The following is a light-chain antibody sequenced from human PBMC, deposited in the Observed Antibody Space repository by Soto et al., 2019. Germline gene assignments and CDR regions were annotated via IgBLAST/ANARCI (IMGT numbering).Light chain of an antibody. CDR1: LSVNNF. CDR3: QQRSNWPGT. Sequence: EIVLTQSPATLSLSPGERATLCCRASLSVNNFLAWYQQKPGQAPRLLISDASNWAPGIPGRFSGSGSGTDCSLPISSLEPEEFAVYYCQQRSNWPGTFGQGTKGEIK. J-gene: IGKJ1*01. CDR2: DAS. V-gene: IGKV3-11*01.